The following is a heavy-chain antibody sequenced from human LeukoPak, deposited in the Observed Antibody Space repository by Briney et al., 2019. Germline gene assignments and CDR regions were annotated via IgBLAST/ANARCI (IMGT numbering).Heavy chain of an antibody. V-gene: IGHV3-23*01. J-gene: IGHJ4*02. CDR1: GFTFSSYA. CDR2: ISGSGGGT. Sequence: GGSLRLSCAASGFTFSSYAMSWVRQAPGKGLEWVSAISGSGGGTYYADSVKGRFTISRDNSKNTLYLQMNSLRAEDTAVYYCAKFSDSSGYYDEYFDYWGQGTLVTVSS. CDR3: AKFSDSSGYYDEYFDY. D-gene: IGHD3-22*01.